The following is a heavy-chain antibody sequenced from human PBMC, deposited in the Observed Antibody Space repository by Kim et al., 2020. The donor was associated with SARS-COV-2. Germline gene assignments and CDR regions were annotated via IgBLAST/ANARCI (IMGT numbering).Heavy chain of an antibody. Sequence: PSFQGQVTISADKSISTAYLQWSSLKASDTAMYYCARHGSSSWYIDAFDIWGQGTMVTVSS. V-gene: IGHV5-51*01. CDR3: ARHGSSSWYIDAFDI. D-gene: IGHD6-13*01. J-gene: IGHJ3*02.